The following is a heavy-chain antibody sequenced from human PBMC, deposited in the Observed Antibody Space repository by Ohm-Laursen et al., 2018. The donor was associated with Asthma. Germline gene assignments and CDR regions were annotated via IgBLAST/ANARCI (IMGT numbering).Heavy chain of an antibody. J-gene: IGHJ4*02. V-gene: IGHV3-23*01. CDR1: GLTFSSYA. CDR3: AKTTGTSSRTSDY. Sequence: SLRLSCAASGLTFSSYAMSWVRQAPGKGLEWVSGISSNGGSTQYADSVKGRFTISRDNSKNTLFLQMSSLRAEDTAVYYCAKTTGTSSRTSDYWGQGTLVTVSS. CDR2: ISSNGGST. D-gene: IGHD1-1*01.